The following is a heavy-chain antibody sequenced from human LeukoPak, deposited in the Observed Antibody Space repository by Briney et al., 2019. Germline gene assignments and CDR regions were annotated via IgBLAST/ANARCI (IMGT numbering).Heavy chain of an antibody. J-gene: IGHJ6*03. CDR1: GGSISRSSYY. Sequence: PSETLSLTCIVSGGSISRSSYYWGWFRQPPGKGLEWIGSIYYSGSTYYIPSLKSRVTMSVDTSKNQFSLKLSSVTAADTAVYYCARHGYYYYYMDVWGKGTTVTISS. CDR3: ARHGYYYYYMDV. CDR2: IYYSGST. V-gene: IGHV4-39*01.